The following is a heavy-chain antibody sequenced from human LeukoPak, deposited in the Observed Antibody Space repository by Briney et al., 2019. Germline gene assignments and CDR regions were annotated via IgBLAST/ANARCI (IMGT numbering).Heavy chain of an antibody. V-gene: IGHV4-39*01. CDR2: IYYSGST. J-gene: IGHJ4*02. Sequence: SETLSLTCTVSGGSISSSSYYWGWLRQPPGRGLAWIGSIYYSGSTYYNPSLKSRVTISVDTSKNQFSLKLSSVTAADTAVYYCASHYGGSRFDSWGQGTLVTVSS. D-gene: IGHD4-23*01. CDR3: ASHYGGSRFDS. CDR1: GGSISSSSYY.